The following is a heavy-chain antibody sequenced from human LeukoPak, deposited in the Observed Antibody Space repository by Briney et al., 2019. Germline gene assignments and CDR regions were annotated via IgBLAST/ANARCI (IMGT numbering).Heavy chain of an antibody. CDR2: IYSGGST. Sequence: GGSLRLSCAASGFTVSSNYMSWVRQAPGKGLEWVSVIYSGGSTYYADSVKGRFTISRDNSKNTLYLQMNSLRAEDTAVYFCAKGMGATVVNLDYWGQGTLVTVSS. V-gene: IGHV3-66*01. J-gene: IGHJ4*02. CDR3: AKGMGATVVNLDY. D-gene: IGHD1-26*01. CDR1: GFTVSSNY.